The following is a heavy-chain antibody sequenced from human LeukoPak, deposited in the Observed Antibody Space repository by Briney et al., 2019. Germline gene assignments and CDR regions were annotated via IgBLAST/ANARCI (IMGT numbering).Heavy chain of an antibody. CDR1: GGTFSSYA. V-gene: IGHV1-69*04. J-gene: IGHJ4*02. CDR2: IIPILGIA. Sequence: ASVKVSCKASGGTFSSYAISWVRQAPGQGLEWMGRIIPILGIANYAQKFQGRVTITADKSTSTAYMELSSLRSEDTAVYYCARITIHPGRQTDYWGQEPLVTVSS. CDR3: ARITIHPGRQTDY. D-gene: IGHD3-9*01.